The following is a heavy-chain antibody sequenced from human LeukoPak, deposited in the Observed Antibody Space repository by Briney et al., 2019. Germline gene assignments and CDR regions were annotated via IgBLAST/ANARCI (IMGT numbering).Heavy chain of an antibody. V-gene: IGHV3-49*04. CDR2: IRSKTYGGTT. D-gene: IGHD5-12*01. CDR3: SRQIRATTNYFDY. CDR1: GFTFGDYA. Sequence: QPGRSLRISCTASGFTFGDYATNWVRQAPGKGLEWVGFIRSKTYGGTTAYAASVRGRFTISRDDSKNIAYLQMNSLKTEDTGVYYCSRQIRATTNYFDYWGQGTLVTVSS. J-gene: IGHJ4*02.